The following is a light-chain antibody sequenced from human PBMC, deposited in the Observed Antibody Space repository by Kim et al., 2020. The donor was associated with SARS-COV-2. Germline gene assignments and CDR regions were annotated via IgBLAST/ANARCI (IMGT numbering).Light chain of an antibody. CDR3: QQYNNWPHT. J-gene: IGKJ5*01. CDR1: QSVSSN. Sequence: EIVRTQSPGTLSVSPGERATLSCRASQSVSSNLAWYQQMPGQAPRLLIYGASTRATGVPARFSGSGSGTEFALTISSLQSEDFALYHCQQYNNWPHTFGQGTRLEIK. CDR2: GAS. V-gene: IGKV3-15*01.